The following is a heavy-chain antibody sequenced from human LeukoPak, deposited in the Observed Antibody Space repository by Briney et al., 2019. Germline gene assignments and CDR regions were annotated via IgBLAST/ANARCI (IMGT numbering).Heavy chain of an antibody. J-gene: IGHJ4*02. D-gene: IGHD5-24*01. CDR1: GGSFSSTTYY. CDR2: ISYSVET. V-gene: IGHV4-39*01. Sequence: SETLSLTCSISGGSFSSTTYYWAWIRQPPGKGLEYIASISYSVETYYNPALRSRVTISVDTFKNQLSLRMTSVTAADTAVYYCACLNVLAMATNFDYWGQGILVTVSS. CDR3: ACLNVLAMATNFDY.